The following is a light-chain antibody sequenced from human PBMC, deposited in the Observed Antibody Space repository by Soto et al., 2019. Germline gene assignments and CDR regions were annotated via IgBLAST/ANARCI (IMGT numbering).Light chain of an antibody. V-gene: IGLV2-14*03. Sequence: QSVLTQPASVSGSPGQSITICCTGTSSDVGAYNYVSWYQQHPGKAPKLMIFDVSNRPSGVSNRFSGSKSGNTASLTISGLQAEDEAEYYCSSYTSSSIVVFGGGTQLT. J-gene: IGLJ2*01. CDR1: SSDVGAYNY. CDR2: DVS. CDR3: SSYTSSSIVV.